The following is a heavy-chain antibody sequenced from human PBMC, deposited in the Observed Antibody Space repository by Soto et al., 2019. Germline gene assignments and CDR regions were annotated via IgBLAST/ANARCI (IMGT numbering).Heavy chain of an antibody. CDR3: ARAKIAARPYYYGMDV. D-gene: IGHD6-13*01. V-gene: IGHV3-7*01. CDR1: GFTFSGYW. Sequence: PGVSLRLSCAASGFTFSGYWMSWARQAPGKGLEWVANIKQDGSEKYYVDSVKGRFTISRDNSKNTLYLQMNSLRAEDTAVYYCARAKIAARPYYYGMDVWGQGTTVTVSS. J-gene: IGHJ6*02. CDR2: IKQDGSEK.